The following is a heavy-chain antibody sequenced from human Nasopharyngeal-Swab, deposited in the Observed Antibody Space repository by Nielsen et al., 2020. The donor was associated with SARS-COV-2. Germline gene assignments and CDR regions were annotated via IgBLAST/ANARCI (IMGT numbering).Heavy chain of an antibody. CDR3: ARVGDYGDYYYYGMDV. J-gene: IGHJ6*02. V-gene: IGHV3-21*01. D-gene: IGHD4-17*01. CDR1: GFTFSSYS. Sequence: GGSLRLSCAASGFTFSSYSMNWVRQAPEKGLEWVSSISSSSSYIYYADSVKGRFTISRDNAKNSLYLQMNSLRAEDTAVYYCARVGDYGDYYYYGMDVWGQGTTVTVSS. CDR2: ISSSSSYI.